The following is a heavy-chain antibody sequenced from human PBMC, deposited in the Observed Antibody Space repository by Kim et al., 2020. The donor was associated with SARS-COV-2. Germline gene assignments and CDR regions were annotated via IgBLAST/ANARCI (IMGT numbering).Heavy chain of an antibody. V-gene: IGHV4-31*03. CDR2: ICYSGSY. CDR3: ERVVGYSYGYHFDY. D-gene: IGHD5-18*01. CDR1: GVSISSDGYY. Sequence: SETLSLTCTVSGVSISSDGYYWSWLRPHPGMGLVWFGYICYSGSYYSNPSLKSRVTISVDTTKNQFSLKLSSVAAAATAVYYCERVVGYSYGYHFDYWGQGTLVTVSS. J-gene: IGHJ4*02.